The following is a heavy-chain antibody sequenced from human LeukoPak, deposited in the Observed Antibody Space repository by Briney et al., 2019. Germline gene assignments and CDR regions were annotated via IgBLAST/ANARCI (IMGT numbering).Heavy chain of an antibody. D-gene: IGHD1-26*01. CDR2: IYSGGST. CDR1: GFTVSSDY. J-gene: IGHJ4*02. CDR3: ARDSPYSGSYSLDY. Sequence: GGSLRLSCAASGFTVSSDYMSWVRQAPGKGLEWVSVIYSGGSTYYADSVKGRFTITRDNSKNTLYLQMNSLRAEDTAVYYCARDSPYSGSYSLDYWGQGTLVTVSS. V-gene: IGHV3-66*01.